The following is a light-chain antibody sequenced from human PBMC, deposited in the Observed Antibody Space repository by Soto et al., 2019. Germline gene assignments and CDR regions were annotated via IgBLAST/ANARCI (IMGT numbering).Light chain of an antibody. CDR2: DAN. Sequence: QSVLTQPPSVSAAPGQKVIISCSGSSSNIGNNYVSWYQQLPGTAPRLLIYDANKRPSGIPDRFSGSKSATSATLGITGLQTGDEADYYCGAWDTSLSGVVFGGGTQLTVL. J-gene: IGLJ2*01. CDR1: SSNIGNNY. CDR3: GAWDTSLSGVV. V-gene: IGLV1-51*01.